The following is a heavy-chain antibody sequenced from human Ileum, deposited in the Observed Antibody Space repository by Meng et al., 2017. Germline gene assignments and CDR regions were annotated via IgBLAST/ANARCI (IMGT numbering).Heavy chain of an antibody. CDR3: AREWSGSYRHFDY. Sequence: QVPLQRAGPGLLKPSGTLSLTCAVSGGSSSTSDWWSWVRQPPGKGLEWIGEIHHSGSTNYNPSLKSRVTISVDKSKNQFSLKLNSVTAADTAVYYCAREWSGSYRHFDYWGQGTLVTVSS. CDR2: IHHSGST. D-gene: IGHD1-26*01. CDR1: GGSSSTSDW. V-gene: IGHV4-4*02. J-gene: IGHJ4*02.